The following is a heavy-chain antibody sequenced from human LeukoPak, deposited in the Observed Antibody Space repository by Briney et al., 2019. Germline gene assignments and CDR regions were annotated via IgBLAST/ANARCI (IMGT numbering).Heavy chain of an antibody. Sequence: SETLSLTCTVSGGSIGSDNYYWIWIRQPAGKGLEWIVRVHTSGSTDFNPSLKSRVSISLDTSMNQFSLRLSSVTAADTAVYYCARGYTYGHGAMFDFWGQGTLVTVSP. CDR3: ARGYTYGHGAMFDF. D-gene: IGHD5-18*01. J-gene: IGHJ4*02. V-gene: IGHV4-61*02. CDR2: VHTSGST. CDR1: GGSIGSDNYY.